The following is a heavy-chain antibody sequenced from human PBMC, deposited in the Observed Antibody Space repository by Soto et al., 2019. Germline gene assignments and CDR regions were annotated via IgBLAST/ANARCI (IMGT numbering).Heavy chain of an antibody. CDR1: GGTFSSYA. V-gene: IGHV1-69*13. CDR2: INPIFGTA. Sequence: ASVKVSCKASGGTFSSYAISWVRQAPGQGLEWMGGINPIFGTANYAQKFQGRVTITADESTSTAYMELSSLRSEDTAVYYCASLGTRLYYYYYDMDVWGKGTTVTVSS. CDR3: ASLGTRLYYYYYDMDV. D-gene: IGHD3-10*01. J-gene: IGHJ6*03.